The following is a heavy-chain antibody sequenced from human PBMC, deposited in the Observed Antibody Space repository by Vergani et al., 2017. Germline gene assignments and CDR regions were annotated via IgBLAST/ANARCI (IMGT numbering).Heavy chain of an antibody. V-gene: IGHV1-46*01. D-gene: IGHD3-22*01. CDR1: GYTFTSYY. CDR3: ARGSPFHDSSGYYLPFDY. Sequence: QVQLVQSGAEVKKPGASVKVSCKASGYTFTSYYMHWVRQAPGQGLEWMGIINPSGGSTSYAQKFQGRVTMTRDTSTSTVYMELSSLRSEDTAVYYCARGSPFHDSSGYYLPFDYWGQGTLVTVSS. CDR2: INPSGGST. J-gene: IGHJ4*02.